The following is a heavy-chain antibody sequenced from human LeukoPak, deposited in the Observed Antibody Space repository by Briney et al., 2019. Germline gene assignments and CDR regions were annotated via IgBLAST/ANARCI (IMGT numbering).Heavy chain of an antibody. V-gene: IGHV6-1*01. CDR1: GDTVSSNSAA. J-gene: IGHJ4*02. CDR2: TYYRSKWYS. Sequence: SQTLSLTCAISGDTVSSNSAAWNWIRQSPSRGLEWLGRTYYRSKWYSDYALSVKSRITINPDTSKNQFSLQLNSVTPEDTAVYYCARDKDSSGSPFDYWGQGTLVTVSS. CDR3: ARDKDSSGSPFDY. D-gene: IGHD6-19*01.